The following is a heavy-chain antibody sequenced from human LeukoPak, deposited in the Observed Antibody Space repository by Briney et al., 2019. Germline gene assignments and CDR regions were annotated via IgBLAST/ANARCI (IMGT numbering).Heavy chain of an antibody. J-gene: IGHJ6*02. V-gene: IGHV4-59*08. CDR1: GGSISSYY. CDR2: IYDSGGT. Sequence: PSETLSLTCSVSGGSISSYYWNWIRQSPGKGLEWIGYIYDSGGTNCNPSLKSRVTISLDTSKNQFSLKLTSVTAADTAVYYCARLKPQGGMDVWGQGTTVTVSS. CDR3: ARLKPQGGMDV.